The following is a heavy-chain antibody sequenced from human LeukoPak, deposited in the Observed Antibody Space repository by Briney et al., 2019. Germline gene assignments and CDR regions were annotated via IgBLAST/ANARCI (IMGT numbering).Heavy chain of an antibody. Sequence: PGGSLRLSCAASGXTVSINYMSWVRQAPGKGLEWVSVIYSGGNTYYADSVKGRFTISRDNSKNTVYLQMNSLRAEDMAVYYCARGETSSYDYWGQGTLVTVSS. CDR1: GXTVSINY. D-gene: IGHD2-2*01. J-gene: IGHJ4*02. V-gene: IGHV3-53*01. CDR2: IYSGGNT. CDR3: ARGETSSYDY.